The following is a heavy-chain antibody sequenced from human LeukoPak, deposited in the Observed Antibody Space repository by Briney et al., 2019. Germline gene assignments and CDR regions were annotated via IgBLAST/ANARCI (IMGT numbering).Heavy chain of an antibody. V-gene: IGHV6-1*01. CDR3: ARDHGGLDY. J-gene: IGHJ4*02. Sequence: SQTLSLTCAISGDSVSSKSAAWVWIRQSPSRGLEWLGRTYYRAKWYNEYAVSVKSRLTINPDTPRNQFSLHLNSVAPEDTAVYYCARDHGGLDYWGQGTVVTVSS. CDR2: TYYRAKWYN. CDR1: GDSVSSKSAA.